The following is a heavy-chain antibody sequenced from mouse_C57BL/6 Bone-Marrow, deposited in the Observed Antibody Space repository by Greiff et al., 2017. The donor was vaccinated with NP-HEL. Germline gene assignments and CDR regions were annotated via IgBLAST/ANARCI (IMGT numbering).Heavy chain of an antibody. CDR2: IRLKSDNYAT. CDR3: TGCYGFAY. Sequence: EVKLMESGGGLVQPGGSMKLSCVASGFTFSNYWMNWVRQSPEKGLEWVAQIRLKSDNYATHYAESVKGRFTISRDDSKSSVYLQMNNLRAEDTGIYYCTGCYGFAYWGQGTLVTVSA. J-gene: IGHJ3*01. CDR1: GFTFSNYW. V-gene: IGHV6-3*01. D-gene: IGHD1-1*01.